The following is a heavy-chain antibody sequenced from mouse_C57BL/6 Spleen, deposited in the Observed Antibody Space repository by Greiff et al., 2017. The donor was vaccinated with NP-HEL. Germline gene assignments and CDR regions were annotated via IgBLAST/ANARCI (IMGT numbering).Heavy chain of an antibody. CDR3: TGRWLLRAGWYFDV. CDR1: GFTFSNYW. Sequence: EVQLQESGGGLVQPGGSMKLSCVASGFTFSNYWMNWVRQSPEKGLEWVAQIRLKSDNYATHYAESVKGRFTISRADSKSSVYLQMNNLRAEDTGIYYCTGRWLLRAGWYFDVWGTGTTVTVSS. D-gene: IGHD2-3*01. CDR2: IRLKSDNYAT. V-gene: IGHV6-3*01. J-gene: IGHJ1*03.